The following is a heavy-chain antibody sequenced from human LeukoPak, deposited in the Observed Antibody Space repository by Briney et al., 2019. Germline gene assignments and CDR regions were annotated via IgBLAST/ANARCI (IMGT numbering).Heavy chain of an antibody. J-gene: IGHJ4*02. CDR3: ARAGRWELDSYFDF. Sequence: SETLSLTCAVYGGSFSSYYWSWIRQPPGKGLEWIGEINHSGSTNYNPSLKSRVTISVDTSTNQFSLKVSSVTAADTAVYYCARAGRWELDSYFDFWGQGTLVTVSS. V-gene: IGHV4-34*01. D-gene: IGHD1-26*01. CDR1: GGSFSSYY. CDR2: INHSGST.